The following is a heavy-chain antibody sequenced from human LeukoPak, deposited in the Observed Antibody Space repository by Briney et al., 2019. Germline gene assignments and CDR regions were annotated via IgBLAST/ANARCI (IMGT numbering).Heavy chain of an antibody. CDR3: ARASYYGAPFDI. D-gene: IGHD4/OR15-4a*01. J-gene: IGHJ3*02. Sequence: GGSLRLSCAASGFTVSGNYMNWVRQAPGKGLEWVSVIYSGGSTTYYAASVKGRFTISRDNSKNTLYLQMNSLRAEDTAVYYCARASYYGAPFDIWGQGTMVTVSS. CDR1: GFTVSGNY. V-gene: IGHV3-53*01. CDR2: IYSGGSTT.